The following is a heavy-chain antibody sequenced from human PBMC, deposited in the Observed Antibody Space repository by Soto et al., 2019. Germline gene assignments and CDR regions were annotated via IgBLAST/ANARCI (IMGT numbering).Heavy chain of an antibody. CDR1: GYTLSSYA. Sequence: ASVKVSCKASGYTLSSYAMHWVRQAPGQSLEWMGWINVGNGKTEYSQKFQGRVTITRDTSANTAYMELSSLRSEDTAVYYCARNTLRLDYWGQGTLVTVSS. V-gene: IGHV1-3*01. CDR2: INVGNGKT. CDR3: ARNTLRLDY. J-gene: IGHJ4*02. D-gene: IGHD5-12*01.